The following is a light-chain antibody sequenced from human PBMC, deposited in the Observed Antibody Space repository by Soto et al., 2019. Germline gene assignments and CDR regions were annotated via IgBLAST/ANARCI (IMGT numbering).Light chain of an antibody. CDR3: GSYTSSSPYV. CDR2: EVS. Sequence: QSALTQPASVSGSPGQSITISCTGTSSDVGGYNYVSWYQQHPGKAPKLMIYEVSNRPSGVPNRFSGSKSGNTASLTISGLQADDEADYYCGSYTSSSPYVFGTGAKLTVL. V-gene: IGLV2-14*01. J-gene: IGLJ1*01. CDR1: SSDVGGYNY.